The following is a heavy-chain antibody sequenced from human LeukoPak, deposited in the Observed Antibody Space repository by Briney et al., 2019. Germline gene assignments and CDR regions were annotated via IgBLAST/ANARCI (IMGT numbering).Heavy chain of an antibody. D-gene: IGHD2-21*02. J-gene: IGHJ4*02. CDR2: ITANGDST. V-gene: IGHV3-43*02. Sequence: GGSLRLSCAASGFSFAYYAMHWVRQAPGEGLEWVSLITANGDSTYYADSVKCRFTISRDNSKNSLSLQMNSLRTEDTALYYCAKDIEAGTAGFSFDYWGQGTLVAVSS. CDR1: GFSFAYYA. CDR3: AKDIEAGTAGFSFDY.